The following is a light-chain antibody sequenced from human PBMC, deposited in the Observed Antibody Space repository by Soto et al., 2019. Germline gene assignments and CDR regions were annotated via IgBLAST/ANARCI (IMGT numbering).Light chain of an antibody. Sequence: QSVLTQPPSASGSPGQSVTISCTGTSSDVGGYNCVSWYQQHPGKAPQLIIYEVTKRPSGVPDRFSGSKSGNTASLTVSGLQAEDEADYYCSSYAGSNPVLFGGGTKLTVL. J-gene: IGLJ2*01. CDR3: SSYAGSNPVL. V-gene: IGLV2-8*01. CDR1: SSDVGGYNC. CDR2: EVT.